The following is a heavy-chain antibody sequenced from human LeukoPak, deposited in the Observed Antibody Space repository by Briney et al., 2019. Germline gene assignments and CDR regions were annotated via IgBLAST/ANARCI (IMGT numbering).Heavy chain of an antibody. CDR1: GGTFTSYY. V-gene: IGHV1-46*01. Sequence: ASVKVSCKASGGTFTSYYMHWVRQAPGQGLEWMGIINPSGGSTSYAQKFQGRVTMTRDTSTSTVYMELSSLRSEDTAVYYCARDWVTFGGVIVGFDYWGQGTLVTVSS. J-gene: IGHJ4*02. D-gene: IGHD3-16*02. CDR2: INPSGGST. CDR3: ARDWVTFGGVIVGFDY.